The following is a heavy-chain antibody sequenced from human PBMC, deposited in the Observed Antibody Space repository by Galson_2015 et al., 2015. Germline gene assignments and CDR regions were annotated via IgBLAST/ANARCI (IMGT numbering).Heavy chain of an antibody. CDR3: AISSDIWYSFS. V-gene: IGHV1-2*06. CDR2: INPNTGGT. Sequence: SVNLSCQASGYSFDDDFMYWVRQAPGQGLEWLGRINPNTGGTKCAQKLQDRVTMTRDTSISTAYIELSSLTYDDTAVFYCAISSDIWYSFSWGQGTLVTVSS. J-gene: IGHJ5*02. CDR1: GYSFDDDF. D-gene: IGHD6-13*01.